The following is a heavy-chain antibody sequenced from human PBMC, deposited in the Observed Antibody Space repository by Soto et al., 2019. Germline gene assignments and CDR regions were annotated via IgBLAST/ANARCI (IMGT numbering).Heavy chain of an antibody. D-gene: IGHD3-22*01. CDR2: IIPIFGTA. Sequence: QVQLVQSGAEVKKPGSSVKVSCKASGGTFSSYAISWVRQAPGQGLEWMGGIIPIFGTANYAQKFQGRVTITADESTSTAYMELSSLRSEDTAVYYCARDNSKYYYDSSGYYDYWGQGTLVTVSS. CDR1: GGTFSSYA. CDR3: ARDNSKYYYDSSGYYDY. V-gene: IGHV1-69*01. J-gene: IGHJ4*02.